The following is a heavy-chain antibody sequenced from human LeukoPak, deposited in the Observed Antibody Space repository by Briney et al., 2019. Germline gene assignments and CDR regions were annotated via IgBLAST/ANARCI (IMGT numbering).Heavy chain of an antibody. D-gene: IGHD3-10*01. CDR2: MNPNSGNT. J-gene: IGHJ3*02. Sequence: GASVKVSCKASGYTFTSYDINWVRQATGQGLEWMGWMNPNSGNTGYAQKFQGRVTMTRNTSISTAYMELSSLRSEDTAVYYCASAPLLAAIRRSTYGSGSPSGVDIWGQGTMVTVSS. V-gene: IGHV1-8*01. CDR1: GYTFTSYD. CDR3: ASAPLLAAIRRSTYGSGSPSGVDI.